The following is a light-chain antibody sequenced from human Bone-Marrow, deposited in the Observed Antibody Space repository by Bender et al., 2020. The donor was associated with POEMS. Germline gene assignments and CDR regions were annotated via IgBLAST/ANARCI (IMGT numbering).Light chain of an antibody. CDR1: DIGGKS. CDR3: QVWDSKTDHAV. V-gene: IGLV3-21*02. J-gene: IGLJ3*02. Sequence: SYVLTQPPSVSVAPGQTAKITCGGDDIGGKSVHWFQQKPGQAPVLVVYRDAGRPSGIPQRFSGSNSGPTATLTISRVEAGDEADYYWQVWDSKTDHAVFGGGTSLTVL. CDR2: RDA.